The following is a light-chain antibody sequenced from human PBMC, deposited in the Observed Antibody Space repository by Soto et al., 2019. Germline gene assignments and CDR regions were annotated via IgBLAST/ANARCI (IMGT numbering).Light chain of an antibody. J-gene: IGKJ2*01. CDR1: QSVSSSF. CDR2: GAS. Sequence: EIVLTQSPGTLSLSPGEGATLSCRASQSVSSSFLAWYQQKPGQAPRLLIYGASSRATGIPDRFSGSGSGTDFTLTLSRLEPEDFAVYYCQQYDSSPYTFGQGTKLEIK. CDR3: QQYDSSPYT. V-gene: IGKV3-20*01.